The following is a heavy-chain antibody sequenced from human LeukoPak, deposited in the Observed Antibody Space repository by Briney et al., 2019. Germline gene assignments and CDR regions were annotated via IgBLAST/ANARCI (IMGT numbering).Heavy chain of an antibody. CDR2: INHSGST. J-gene: IGHJ4*02. D-gene: IGHD3-3*01. V-gene: IGHV4-34*01. CDR3: ARGRGYVLRFLEWLF. Sequence: SETLSLTCAVYGGSFSGYYWSWIRQPPGKGLEWIGEINHSGSTNYNPSLKSRVTISVDTSKNQFSLKLCSVTAADTAVYYCARGRGYVLRFLEWLFWGQGTLVTVSS. CDR1: GGSFSGYY.